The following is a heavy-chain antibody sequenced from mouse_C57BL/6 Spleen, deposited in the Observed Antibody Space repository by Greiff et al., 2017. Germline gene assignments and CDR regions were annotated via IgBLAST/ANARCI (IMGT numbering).Heavy chain of an antibody. J-gene: IGHJ2*01. V-gene: IGHV1-78*01. D-gene: IGHD2-3*01. CDR2: IYPRDGST. Sequence: QVQLQQSDAELVKPGASVKISCKVSGYTFTDHTIHWMKQRPEQGLEWIGYIYPRDGSTKYNEKFKGKATLTADKSSSTAYMQLNSLTSEDSAVYFCAREGLNDGYYPNFDYWGQGTTLTVSS. CDR3: AREGLNDGYYPNFDY. CDR1: GYTFTDHT.